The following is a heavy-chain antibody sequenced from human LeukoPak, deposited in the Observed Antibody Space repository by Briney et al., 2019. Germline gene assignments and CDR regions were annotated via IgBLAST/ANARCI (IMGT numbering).Heavy chain of an antibody. Sequence: SETLSLTCTVSGGSLSSYFWSWIRQPPGKGLEWIGYIYYSGRTKYNPSLKSRVTISVDTSKNQFSLKLSSVTAADTAVYYCARARENYYYYYMDVWGKGTTVTVSS. J-gene: IGHJ6*03. CDR1: GGSLSSYF. V-gene: IGHV4-59*01. CDR3: ARARENYYYYYMDV. CDR2: IYYSGRT.